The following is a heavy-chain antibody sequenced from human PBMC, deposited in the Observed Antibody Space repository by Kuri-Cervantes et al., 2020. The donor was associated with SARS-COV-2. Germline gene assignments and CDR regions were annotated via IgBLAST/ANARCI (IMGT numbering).Heavy chain of an antibody. CDR3: ARVEEGMTTVVTSIYYYYYMDV. J-gene: IGHJ6*03. V-gene: IGHV1-8*03. D-gene: IGHD4-23*01. Sequence: ASVKVSCKASGYTFTSYDINWVRQATGQELEWMGWMNPNSGNTGYAQKFQGRVTITRNTSISTAYMELSSLRSEDTAVYYCARVEEGMTTVVTSIYYYYYMDVWGKGTTVTVSS. CDR1: GYTFTSYD. CDR2: MNPNSGNT.